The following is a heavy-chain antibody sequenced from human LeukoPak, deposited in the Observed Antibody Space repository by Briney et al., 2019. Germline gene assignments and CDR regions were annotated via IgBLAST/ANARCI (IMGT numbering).Heavy chain of an antibody. CDR3: ARGKGYSSTSCPPFFDY. CDR2: ISSNGGST. Sequence: GGSLRLSCAASGFTFSSYAMHWVRQAPGKGLEYVSAISSNGGSTYYANSVKGRFTISRDNSKNTLYLQMGSLRAEDMAVYYCARGKGYSSTSCPPFFDYWGQGTLVTVSS. D-gene: IGHD2-2*01. CDR1: GFTFSSYA. V-gene: IGHV3-64*01. J-gene: IGHJ4*02.